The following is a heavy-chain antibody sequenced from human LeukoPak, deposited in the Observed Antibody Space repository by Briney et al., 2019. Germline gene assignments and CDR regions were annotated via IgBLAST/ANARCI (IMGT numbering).Heavy chain of an antibody. CDR2: VSYDGANE. CDR3: AKEDTTVVTAHLDY. J-gene: IGHJ4*02. D-gene: IGHD2-21*02. V-gene: IGHV3-30*18. Sequence: GGSLRLSCAASGFAFSTCGMHWVRQAPDKGLGWLAVVSYDGANEYYADYVKVRFTISRDDSRSTLYLQMNGLRTEDTAVYYCAKEDTTVVTAHLDYWGQGTLVTVSS. CDR1: GFAFSTCG.